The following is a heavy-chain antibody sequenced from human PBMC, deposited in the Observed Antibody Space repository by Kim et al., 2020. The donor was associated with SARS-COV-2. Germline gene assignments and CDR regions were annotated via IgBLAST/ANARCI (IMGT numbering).Heavy chain of an antibody. CDR2: ITGSGDTT. J-gene: IGHJ4*02. V-gene: IGHV3-23*01. CDR1: GFTFSSYA. CDR3: ARLRDSGYFYQSPFEY. D-gene: IGHD3-22*01. Sequence: GGSLRLSCAASGFTFSSYAMSWVRQAPGKGPEWVSGITGSGDTTYYADSVKGRFTISRDNSKNTLYLQMNSLRAEETAVYYCARLRDSGYFYQSPFEYWGQGTLVTVSS.